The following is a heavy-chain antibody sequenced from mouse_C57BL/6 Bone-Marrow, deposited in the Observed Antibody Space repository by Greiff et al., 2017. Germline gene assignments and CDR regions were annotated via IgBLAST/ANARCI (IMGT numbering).Heavy chain of an antibody. CDR3: TTCLSPFAY. CDR1: GFNIKDDY. CDR2: LDPENGDT. J-gene: IGHJ3*01. V-gene: IGHV14-4*01. Sequence: VQLQQSGAELVRPGASVKLSCTASGFNIKDDYMHWVKQRPEQGLEWIGWLDPENGDTEYASKFQGKATITADTSSNTAYLQLSSLTSEDTAVYYCTTCLSPFAYWGQGTLVTVSA.